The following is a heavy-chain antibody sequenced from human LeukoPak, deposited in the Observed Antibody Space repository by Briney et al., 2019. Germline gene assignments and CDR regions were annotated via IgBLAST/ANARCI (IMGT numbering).Heavy chain of an antibody. J-gene: IGHJ4*02. CDR2: IYSGGST. D-gene: IGHD6-19*01. CDR1: GFTFSSYA. Sequence: SGGSLRLSCAASGFTFSSYAMSWVRQAPGKGLEWVSVIYSGGSTYYADSVKGRFTISRDNSKNTLYLQMNSLRAEDTAVYYCARSGSGWKLSLDYWGQGTLVTVSS. V-gene: IGHV3-66*01. CDR3: ARSGSGWKLSLDY.